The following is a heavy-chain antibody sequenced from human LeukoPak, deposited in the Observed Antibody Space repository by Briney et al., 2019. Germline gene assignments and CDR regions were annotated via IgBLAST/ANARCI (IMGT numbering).Heavy chain of an antibody. CDR3: ARDYYYDSSGYYEH. J-gene: IGHJ1*01. V-gene: IGHV1-18*01. D-gene: IGHD3-22*01. CDR1: GYTFTSYG. CDR2: ISAYNGNT. Sequence: GASVKVSCKASGYTFTSYGISWVRQAPGQGLEWMGWISAYNGNTNYAQKLQGRVTMTTDTSTSTAYMELRSLRSDDTAVYYCARDYYYDSSGYYEHWGQGTLVTVSS.